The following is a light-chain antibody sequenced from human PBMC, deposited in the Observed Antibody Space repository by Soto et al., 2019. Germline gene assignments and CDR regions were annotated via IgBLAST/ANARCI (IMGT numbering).Light chain of an antibody. J-gene: IGLJ1*01. CDR3: SSYAGSNNYV. CDR1: SSAVGGYNY. CDR2: EVS. Sequence: QSALTQPPSASGSPGQSVTISCPGTSSAVGGYNYVSWYQQHPGKAPKLMIYEVSKRPSGVPDRFSGSKSGNTASLTVSGLQAEDEADYYCSSYAGSNNYVFGTGTKLTVL. V-gene: IGLV2-8*01.